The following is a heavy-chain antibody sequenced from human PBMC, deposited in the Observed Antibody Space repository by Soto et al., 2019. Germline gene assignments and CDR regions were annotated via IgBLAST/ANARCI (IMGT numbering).Heavy chain of an antibody. CDR3: AKATATGGGAFDI. CDR1: GFICSSYD. V-gene: IGHV3-23*01. CDR2: ILVDGRT. Sequence: LRLSCAASGFICSSYDMSWVRQAPGKGLEWVSTILVDGRTFYVDSVKGRSTISRDTSQNTVYLQMNSLTAGDTALYYCAKATATGGGAFDICGQGTMVTVSS. D-gene: IGHD2-8*02. J-gene: IGHJ3*02.